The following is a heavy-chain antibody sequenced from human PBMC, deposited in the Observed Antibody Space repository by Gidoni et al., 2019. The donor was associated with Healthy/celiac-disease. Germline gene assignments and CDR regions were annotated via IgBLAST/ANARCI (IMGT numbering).Heavy chain of an antibody. CDR1: GFTFSSYA. J-gene: IGHJ6*02. Sequence: QVQLVESGGGVVQPGRSLRLSCAASGFTFSSYAMHWVRQAPGKGLEWVAVIAYDGSNKYYADSVKGRFTSSRDNSKNTLYLQMNSLRAEDTAVYYCARARCGYSYGFLTCYYYGMDVWGQGTTVTVSS. CDR2: IAYDGSNK. D-gene: IGHD5-18*01. CDR3: ARARCGYSYGFLTCYYYGMDV. V-gene: IGHV3-30-3*01.